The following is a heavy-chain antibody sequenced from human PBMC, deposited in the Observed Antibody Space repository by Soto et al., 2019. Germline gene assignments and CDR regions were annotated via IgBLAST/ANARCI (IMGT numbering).Heavy chain of an antibody. CDR3: ARGVLWFGALLNGMYV. D-gene: IGHD3-10*01. CDR1: GDSVSSNSAA. CDR2: TYYRSKWYN. V-gene: IGHV6-1*01. J-gene: IGHJ6*02. Sequence: SQTLSLTCVISGDSVSSNSAAWNWIRQSPSRGLEWLGRTYYRSKWYNDYAVSVKSRITINPDTSKNQFSLQLNSVTPEDTAVYYCARGVLWFGALLNGMYVWGQRTTVTVSS.